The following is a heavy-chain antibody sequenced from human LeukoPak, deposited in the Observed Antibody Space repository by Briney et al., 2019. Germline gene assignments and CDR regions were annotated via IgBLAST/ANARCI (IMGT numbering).Heavy chain of an antibody. V-gene: IGHV1-18*01. J-gene: IGHJ3*02. CDR1: GYTFTSYG. CDR3: ARDFLVGATGSPDAFDI. Sequence: ASVKVSCKASGYTFTSYGISWVRQAPGQGLEWMGWISAYNGNTNYAQKLQGRVTMTTDTSTSTAYMELRSLRSDDTAVYYCARDFLVGATGSPDAFDIWGQGTMVTVSS. CDR2: ISAYNGNT. D-gene: IGHD1-26*01.